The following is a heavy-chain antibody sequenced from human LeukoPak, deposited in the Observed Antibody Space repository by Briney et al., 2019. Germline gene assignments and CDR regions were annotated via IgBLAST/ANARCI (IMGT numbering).Heavy chain of an antibody. D-gene: IGHD4-17*01. CDR1: GFTVSSKH. CDR2: IYSDGIT. V-gene: IGHV3-53*01. Sequence: GGSLRLSCAASGFTVSSKHMSWVRQAPGKGLEWVSVIYSDGITYYADSVRGRFIISRDNSKNTLHLQMSSLRAEDTAVYYCARDDYGDEGADYWGQGTLVTVSS. J-gene: IGHJ4*02. CDR3: ARDDYGDEGADY.